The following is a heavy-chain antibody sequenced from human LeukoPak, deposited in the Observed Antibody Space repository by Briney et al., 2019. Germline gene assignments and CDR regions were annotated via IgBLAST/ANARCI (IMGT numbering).Heavy chain of an antibody. CDR1: GGSISSGDYY. Sequence: PSETLSLTCTVSGGSISSGDYYWSWIRQPPGKGLEWIGYIYYSGSTYYNPSLKSRVTISVDTSKNQFSLKLSSVTAADTAVYYCARDPVAYDFWSGYYSQGGMDVWGQGTTVTVSS. D-gene: IGHD3-3*01. CDR2: IYYSGST. CDR3: ARDPVAYDFWSGYYSQGGMDV. V-gene: IGHV4-30-4*01. J-gene: IGHJ6*02.